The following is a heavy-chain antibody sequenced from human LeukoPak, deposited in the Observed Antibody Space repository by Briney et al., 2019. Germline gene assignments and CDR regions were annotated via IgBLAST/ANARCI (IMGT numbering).Heavy chain of an antibody. J-gene: IGHJ4*02. Sequence: GGSLRLSCAASGFTFSSYAMSWVRQAPGKGLEWVSAISGSGGSTYYADSVKGRFTISRDNSKNTLYLQMNSLRAEDTAVYYCARSTIFGVVIDYFDYWGQGTLVTVSS. CDR2: ISGSGGST. D-gene: IGHD3-3*01. V-gene: IGHV3-23*01. CDR3: ARSTIFGVVIDYFDY. CDR1: GFTFSSYA.